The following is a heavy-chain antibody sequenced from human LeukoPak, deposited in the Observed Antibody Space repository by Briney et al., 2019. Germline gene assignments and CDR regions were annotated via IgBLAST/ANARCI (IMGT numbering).Heavy chain of an antibody. D-gene: IGHD4-17*01. CDR3: ARASLPAGDYGDYAAFDI. CDR1: GFTFSSYG. J-gene: IGHJ3*02. CDR2: ISGSGGST. V-gene: IGHV3-23*01. Sequence: GGSLRLSCAASGFTFSSYGMSWVRQAPGKGLEWVSAISGSGGSTSYAQKFQGRVTMIRDTSTSTVYMELSSLRSEDTAAYYSARASLPAGDYGDYAAFDIWGQGTMVTVSS.